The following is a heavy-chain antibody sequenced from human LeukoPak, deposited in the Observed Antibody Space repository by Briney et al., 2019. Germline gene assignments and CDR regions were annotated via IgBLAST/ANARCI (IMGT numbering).Heavy chain of an antibody. Sequence: SETLSLTCAVYGGSFSGYYWSWIRQPPGKGLEWIGEINHSGSTYYNPSLKSRVTISVDRSKNQFSLKLSSVTAADTAVYYCARVGDFWSGYSFVKFDPWGQGTLVTVSS. CDR3: ARVGDFWSGYSFVKFDP. J-gene: IGHJ5*02. CDR2: INHSGST. CDR1: GGSFSGYY. D-gene: IGHD3-3*01. V-gene: IGHV4-34*01.